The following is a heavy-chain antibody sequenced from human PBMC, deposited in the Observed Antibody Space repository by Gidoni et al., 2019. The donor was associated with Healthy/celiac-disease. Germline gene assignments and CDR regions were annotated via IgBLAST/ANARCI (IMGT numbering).Heavy chain of an antibody. Sequence: EVQLVESGGGLVQPGGSLRLSCAAYGFTFSSYSMNWVRQAPGKGLEWVSYISSSSSTIYYADSVKGRFTISRDNAKNSLYLQMNSLRAEDTAVYYCARDLVVVPAAMAYYYGMDVWGQGTTVTVSS. V-gene: IGHV3-48*01. D-gene: IGHD2-2*01. J-gene: IGHJ6*02. CDR3: ARDLVVVPAAMAYYYGMDV. CDR1: GFTFSSYS. CDR2: ISSSSSTI.